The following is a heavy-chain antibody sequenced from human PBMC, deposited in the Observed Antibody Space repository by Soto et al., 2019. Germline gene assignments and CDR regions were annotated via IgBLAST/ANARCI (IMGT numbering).Heavy chain of an antibody. CDR2: IYYSGST. V-gene: IGHV4-30-4*01. J-gene: IGHJ5*02. CDR3: ARRPREFRWFDP. Sequence: SETLSRTCTVSGGSISSGDYYWSWIRQPPGKGLEWIGYIYYSGSTYYNPSLKSRVTISVDTSKNQFSLKLSSVTAADTAVYYCARRPREFRWFDPWGQGTLVTVSS. D-gene: IGHD2-21*01. CDR1: GGSISSGDYY.